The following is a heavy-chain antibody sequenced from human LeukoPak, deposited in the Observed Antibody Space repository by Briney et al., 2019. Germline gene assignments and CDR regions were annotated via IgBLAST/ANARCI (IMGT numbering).Heavy chain of an antibody. CDR1: GYTFTGYY. CDR3: ARVHVLLWFGEVYYFDY. J-gene: IGHJ4*02. V-gene: IGHV1-2*02. Sequence: ASVKVSCKASGYTFTGYYMHWVRQAPGQGLEWMGWINPNTGGTNYAQNFQGRVTMTRDTSISTAYMELSRLRSDDTAVYYCARVHVLLWFGEVYYFDYWGQGTLVTVSS. D-gene: IGHD3-10*01. CDR2: INPNTGGT.